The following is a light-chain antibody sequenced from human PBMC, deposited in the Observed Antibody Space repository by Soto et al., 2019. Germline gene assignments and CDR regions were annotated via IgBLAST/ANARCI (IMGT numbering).Light chain of an antibody. V-gene: IGLV2-11*01. Sequence: QSVLTQPRSVSGSPGQSVTISCSGNSSDVGGYEYVSWYQQHPGKAPTLIIYHVAQRPSGVPDRFSASKSGTTASLTISGLQAEDEAEYFCCSYAAGQTLVFGGGTKLTVL. CDR1: SSDVGGYEY. CDR2: HVA. CDR3: CSYAAGQTLV. J-gene: IGLJ2*01.